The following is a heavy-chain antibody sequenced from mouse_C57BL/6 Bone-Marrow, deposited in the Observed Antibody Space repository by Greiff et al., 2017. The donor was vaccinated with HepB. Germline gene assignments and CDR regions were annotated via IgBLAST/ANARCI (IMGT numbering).Heavy chain of an antibody. CDR1: GYTFTGYW. D-gene: IGHD2-12*01. J-gene: IGHJ4*01. CDR2: ILPGGGST. Sequence: VQLQQSGAELMKPGASVKLSCKATGYTFTGYWIEWVKQRPGHGLEWIGEILPGGGSTNYNEKFKGKATFTAATSSNTAYMQLSSLTTEDSAIYYCARSCYYSYYYAMDYWGQGTSVTVSS. CDR3: ARSCYYSYYYAMDY. V-gene: IGHV1-9*01.